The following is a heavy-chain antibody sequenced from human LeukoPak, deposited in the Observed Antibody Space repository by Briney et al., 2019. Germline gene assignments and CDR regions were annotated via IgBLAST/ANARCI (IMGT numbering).Heavy chain of an antibody. D-gene: IGHD3-3*01. Sequence: SETLSLTCTVSGGSISSSSYYWGWIRQPPGKGLEWIGSIYYSGSTYYNPSLKSRVTISVDTPKNQFSLKLSSVTAADTAVYYCARHAHYDFWSGYYPAFDYWGQGTLVTVSS. CDR3: ARHAHYDFWSGYYPAFDY. V-gene: IGHV4-39*01. CDR1: GGSISSSSYY. J-gene: IGHJ4*02. CDR2: IYYSGST.